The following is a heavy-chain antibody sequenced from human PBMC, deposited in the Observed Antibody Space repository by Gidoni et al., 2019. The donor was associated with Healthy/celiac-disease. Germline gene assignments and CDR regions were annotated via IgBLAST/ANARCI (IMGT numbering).Heavy chain of an antibody. D-gene: IGHD3-10*01. CDR3: AHQYLGANYNWFDP. V-gene: IGHV2-5*02. Sequence: QITLKESGPTLVKPTQTLTLTCTFSGFSLSSSGVGVGWIRQPPGKALEWIALIYWDDDKRYSPSLKSRLTITKDTSKNQVVLTMTNMDPVDTATYYCAHQYLGANYNWFDPWGQGTLVTVSS. J-gene: IGHJ5*02. CDR1: GFSLSSSGVG. CDR2: IYWDDDK.